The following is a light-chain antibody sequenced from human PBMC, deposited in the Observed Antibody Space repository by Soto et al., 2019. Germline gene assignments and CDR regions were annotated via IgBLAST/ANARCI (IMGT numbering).Light chain of an antibody. CDR3: QQYNSYSPAT. Sequence: DIQMTQSPSMLSASVGDRVTIACRASQSIRRWLAWYQQKPGKAPKLLIFDASTLESGVPSRFSGRGSETEFTLTISSLQPDDFATYYCQQYNSYSPATFGQGTKVEF. CDR2: DAS. J-gene: IGKJ1*01. V-gene: IGKV1-5*01. CDR1: QSIRRW.